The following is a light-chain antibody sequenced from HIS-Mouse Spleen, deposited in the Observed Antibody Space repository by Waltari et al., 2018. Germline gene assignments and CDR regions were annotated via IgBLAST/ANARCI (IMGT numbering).Light chain of an antibody. Sequence: QSVLTQPPSVSGAPGQRVPISCTGSSSNIGAGYDVPWYQQLPGTAPKLLLYGNSNRPSGVPDRFSGSKSGTSASLAITGLQAEDEADYYCQSYDSSLSGSVFGGGTKLTVL. CDR1: SSNIGAGYD. V-gene: IGLV1-40*01. CDR3: QSYDSSLSGSV. CDR2: GNS. J-gene: IGLJ3*02.